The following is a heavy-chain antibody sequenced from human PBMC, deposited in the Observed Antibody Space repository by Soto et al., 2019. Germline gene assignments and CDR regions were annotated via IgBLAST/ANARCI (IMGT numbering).Heavy chain of an antibody. Sequence: SETLSLTCAVSGGSISSSNWWSFFRQPPGKGLEWIGEIYHSGSTNYNPSLKSRVTISVDKSKNQFSLKLSSVTAADTAVYYCARDPSSGWYRYYGMDVWGQGTTVTVSS. CDR3: ARDPSSGWYRYYGMDV. CDR1: GGSISSSNW. D-gene: IGHD6-19*01. J-gene: IGHJ6*02. V-gene: IGHV4-4*02. CDR2: IYHSGST.